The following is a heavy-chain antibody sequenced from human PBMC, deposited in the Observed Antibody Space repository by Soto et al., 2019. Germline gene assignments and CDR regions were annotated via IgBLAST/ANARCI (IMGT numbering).Heavy chain of an antibody. Sequence: PGGSLRLSCVASGFTFSDFSMTLVRQAPGEGLECVSALTPGGETTHYMDSVRGRFTISRDNAKNTLYLEINSLTAADTAVYYCAKDSPLSGRYQDLEYWGQGTMVTVSS. CDR1: GFTFSDFS. J-gene: IGHJ4*02. CDR3: AKDSPLSGRYQDLEY. V-gene: IGHV3-23*01. CDR2: LTPGGETT. D-gene: IGHD1-26*01.